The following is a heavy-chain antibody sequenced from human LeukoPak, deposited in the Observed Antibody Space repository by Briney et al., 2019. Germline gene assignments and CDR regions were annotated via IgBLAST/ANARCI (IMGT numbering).Heavy chain of an antibody. Sequence: SETLSLTCAVYGGSFSGYYWGWIRQPPGKGLEWIGEINHSGSTNYNPSLKSRVTISVDTSKNQFSLKLSSVTAADTAVYYCVGIAVAGTIPSTNGGQGTLVTVSS. CDR1: GGSFSGYY. J-gene: IGHJ4*02. CDR2: INHSGST. V-gene: IGHV4-34*01. CDR3: VGIAVAGTIPSTN. D-gene: IGHD6-19*01.